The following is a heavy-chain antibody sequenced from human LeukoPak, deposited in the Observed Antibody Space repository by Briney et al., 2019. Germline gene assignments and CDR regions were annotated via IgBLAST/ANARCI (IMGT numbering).Heavy chain of an antibody. CDR2: FSYTGST. J-gene: IGHJ4*02. CDR1: GGSISSGEYY. D-gene: IGHD2/OR15-2a*01. CDR3: ARALNGYFYAFDS. Sequence: SQTLSLTCTVSGGSISSGEYYWSWIRQPPGKGLEWIGYFSYTGSTYYNPSVKSRVSISVDTSKNQFSLKLTSVTATDTAVYYCARALNGYFYAFDSWGQGTLVTVSS. V-gene: IGHV4-30-4*01.